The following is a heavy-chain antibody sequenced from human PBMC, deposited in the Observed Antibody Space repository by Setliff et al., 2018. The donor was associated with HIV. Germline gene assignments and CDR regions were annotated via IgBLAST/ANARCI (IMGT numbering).Heavy chain of an antibody. CDR3: ARDYYDDTYYSPGIYYLYYMDV. D-gene: IGHD3-10*01. J-gene: IGHJ6*03. CDR1: GGSMRTGEW. CDR2: ISQSGSA. Sequence: PSETLSLTCAVAGGSMRTGEWWSWVRQSPGKGLEWIGEISQSGSANNNPSLRSRVTISVDTSKNQFYLKVNSVAAADTAVYYCARDYYDDTYYSPGIYYLYYMDVWGKGTTVTVSS. V-gene: IGHV4-4*02.